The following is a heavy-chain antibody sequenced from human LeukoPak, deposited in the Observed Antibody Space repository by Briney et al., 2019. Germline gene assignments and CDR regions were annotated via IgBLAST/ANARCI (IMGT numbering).Heavy chain of an antibody. CDR1: GYTLTELS. Sequence: ASVKVSCKVSGYTLTELSMHWVRQAPGKGLEWMGGFDPEDAKTIYAQKFQGRVTMTEDTSTDTAYMELSSLRSEDTAVYYCATEGITMVRGVIIIDLDFQHWGRGTLVTVSS. V-gene: IGHV1-24*01. J-gene: IGHJ1*01. D-gene: IGHD3-10*01. CDR3: ATEGITMVRGVIIIDLDFQH. CDR2: FDPEDAKT.